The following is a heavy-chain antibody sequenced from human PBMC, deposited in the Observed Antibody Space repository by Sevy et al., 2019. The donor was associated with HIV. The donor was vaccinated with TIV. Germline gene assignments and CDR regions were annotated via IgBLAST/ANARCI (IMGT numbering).Heavy chain of an antibody. CDR1: GGIFRSNA. CDR2: IIAVFGTT. V-gene: IGHV1-69*06. Sequence: ASVKVSCKASGGIFRSNAISWVRQAPGQGLEWMGGIIAVFGTTNYAQKFQGRVTVTADKSRSTAYMELSSLRSEDTAVYYCARDKYYYVSGSFDYWGQGTQVTVSS. D-gene: IGHD3-10*01. CDR3: ARDKYYYVSGSFDY. J-gene: IGHJ4*01.